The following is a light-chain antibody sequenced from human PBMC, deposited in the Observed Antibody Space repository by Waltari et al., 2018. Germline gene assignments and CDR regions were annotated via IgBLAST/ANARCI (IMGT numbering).Light chain of an antibody. CDR2: LVS. CDR1: QSRLHSNGNNY. V-gene: IGKV2-28*01. J-gene: IGKJ1*01. CDR3: MQSLQALWT. Sequence: DIVVTQSPLSLPVTPGEPASISCRSSQSRLHSNGNNYLVWYLQKQGHSPQLLIYLVSNRASGVPDRFSGSGSGTDVTLKISRVEAEDVGVYYCMQSLQALWTFGQGTKVEIK.